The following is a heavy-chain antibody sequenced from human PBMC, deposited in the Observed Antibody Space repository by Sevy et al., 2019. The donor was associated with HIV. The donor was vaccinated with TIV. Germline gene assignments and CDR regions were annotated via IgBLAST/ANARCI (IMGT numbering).Heavy chain of an antibody. CDR1: GFTFSSYA. Sequence: GGSLRLSCAASGFTFSSYAMNWVRQAPGKGLEWVSGISGIGGSTYYADSVKGRFTISRDNSKNKLYLQMNSLRAEDTAVYYCAKGGLAAVGKSSYGMDVWGQGTTVTVSS. D-gene: IGHD6-25*01. V-gene: IGHV3-23*01. J-gene: IGHJ6*02. CDR3: AKGGLAAVGKSSYGMDV. CDR2: ISGIGGST.